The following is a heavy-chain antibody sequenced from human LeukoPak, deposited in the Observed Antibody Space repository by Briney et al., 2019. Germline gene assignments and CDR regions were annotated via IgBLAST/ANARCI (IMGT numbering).Heavy chain of an antibody. D-gene: IGHD6-19*01. CDR3: ARDHRESVGGTYMIAVANDAFDI. V-gene: IGHV3-49*03. Sequence: GGSLRLSCTTSGFTFGDYAMSWFRQAPGKGLEWVGFIRSEVSGETTEYAASVKGRFTISRDDSKSIAYLQLNSLKIEDTAVYYCARDHRESVGGTYMIAVANDAFDIWGQGTMVTVSS. CDR1: GFTFGDYA. CDR2: IRSEVSGETT. J-gene: IGHJ3*02.